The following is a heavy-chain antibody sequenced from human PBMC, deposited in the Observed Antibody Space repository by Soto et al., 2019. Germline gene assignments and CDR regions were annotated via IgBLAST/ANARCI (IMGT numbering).Heavy chain of an antibody. J-gene: IGHJ3*02. Sequence: SETLSLTCTVSGGSVRSDSYFWSWVRQPPGKRLEWIGYVSNRGINTYNPSLKNRVTTLLSTSKNQFSLNLRSVTAADTAVYYCARDREYSFGLTYDIWGQGTMVS. D-gene: IGHD3-3*01. CDR3: ARDREYSFGLTYDI. CDR1: GGSVRSDSYF. CDR2: VSNRGIN. V-gene: IGHV4-61*01.